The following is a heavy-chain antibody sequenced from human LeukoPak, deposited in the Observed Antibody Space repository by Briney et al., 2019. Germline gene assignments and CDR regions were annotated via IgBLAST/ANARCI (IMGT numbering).Heavy chain of an antibody. CDR2: IIPIFGTA. D-gene: IGHD3-22*01. J-gene: IGHJ4*02. CDR1: GGTFSSYA. V-gene: IGHV1-69*13. Sequence: SVKVSCKASGGTFSSYAISWVRQAPGQGLEWMGGIIPIFGTANYAQKFQGGVTITADESTSTAYMELSSLRSEDTAVYYCASGLKTAYYYDPLFDYWGQGTLVTVSS. CDR3: ASGLKTAYYYDPLFDY.